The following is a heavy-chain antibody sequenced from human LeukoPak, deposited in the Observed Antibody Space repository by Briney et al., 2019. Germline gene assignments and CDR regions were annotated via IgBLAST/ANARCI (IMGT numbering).Heavy chain of an antibody. CDR2: ISGSGDST. Sequence: GGSLRLSCAASGFTFSNYVMSWVRQAPGKRLEWVSAISGSGDSTYYADSVKGGFTISRDNSRNTLYLQMDSLRAEDTAVYHCAKHPPPTYYYYGMDVWGLGTTVTVSS. V-gene: IGHV3-23*01. J-gene: IGHJ6*02. CDR1: GFTFSNYV. CDR3: AKHPPPTYYYYGMDV.